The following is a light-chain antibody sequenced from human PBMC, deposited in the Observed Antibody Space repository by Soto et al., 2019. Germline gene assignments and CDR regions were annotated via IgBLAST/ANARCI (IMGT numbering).Light chain of an antibody. Sequence: QSALTQPASVSGSPGQSITISCTGASSDVGGYNYVSWYQQHPGKAPKLMIYEVSNRPSGVSNRFSGSKSGNTASLTISGLQAEDGADYYCSSYTSSSTVYVFGTGTKLTVL. CDR1: SSDVGGYNY. V-gene: IGLV2-14*01. CDR2: EVS. CDR3: SSYTSSSTVYV. J-gene: IGLJ1*01.